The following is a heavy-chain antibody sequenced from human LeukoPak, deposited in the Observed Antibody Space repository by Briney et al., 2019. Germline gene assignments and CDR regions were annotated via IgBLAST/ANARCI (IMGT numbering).Heavy chain of an antibody. CDR1: GGSISSGDYY. CDR3: ASSIITMVRGVISLDY. J-gene: IGHJ4*02. D-gene: IGHD3-10*01. Sequence: SETLSLTCTVSGGSISSGDYYWSWIRQPPGKGLEWIGYIYYSGSTYYNPSLKSRVTISVDTSKNQFSLKLSSVTAADTAVYYCASSIITMVRGVISLDYWGQGTLVTVSS. CDR2: IYYSGST. V-gene: IGHV4-30-4*01.